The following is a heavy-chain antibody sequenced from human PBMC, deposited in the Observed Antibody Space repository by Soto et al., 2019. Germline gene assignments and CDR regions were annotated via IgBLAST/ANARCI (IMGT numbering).Heavy chain of an antibody. CDR3: ARGGRNYYDGTGYYY. Sequence: QVQLVESGGGVVQPGRSLRLSCAASGTTFSNFAMHWVSLTPGKGLEWLAVISYDRKNEYYADSVKGRVTISRDNTKSTVYLQMNSLTAEDTAVYYCARGGRNYYDGTGYYYWGQGTLVTVSS. J-gene: IGHJ4*02. D-gene: IGHD3-22*01. V-gene: IGHV3-30*04. CDR1: GTTFSNFA. CDR2: ISYDRKNE.